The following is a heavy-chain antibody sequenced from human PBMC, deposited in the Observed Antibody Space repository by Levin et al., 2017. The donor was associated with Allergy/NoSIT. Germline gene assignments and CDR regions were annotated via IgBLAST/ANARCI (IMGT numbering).Heavy chain of an antibody. D-gene: IGHD6-19*01. CDR3: AREAVAGTGGGY. Sequence: ASVKVSCKASGYTFTTYGISWVRQAPGQGLEWMGWISPYNGDTYYAQSLEDRVTMTADTSTSAVYMELRRLTSDDTALYYCAREAVAGTGGGYWGQGTLVTVSS. CDR2: ISPYNGDT. J-gene: IGHJ4*02. V-gene: IGHV1-18*01. CDR1: GYTFTTYG.